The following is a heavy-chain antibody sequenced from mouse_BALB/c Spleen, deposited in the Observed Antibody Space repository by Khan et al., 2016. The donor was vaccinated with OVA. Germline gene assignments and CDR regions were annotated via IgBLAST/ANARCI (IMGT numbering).Heavy chain of an antibody. J-gene: IGHJ1*01. Sequence: QVQLKQSGPGLVAPSQSLSITCTVSGFSLTSYGVHWVRQPPGKGLEWLGVIWTGGSTNYNSALMSRLIISKDNSTSQVFLKMNSLQTDDTAAYYCAGYYGNYGWYLDVWGAGTSVTVSS. CDR1: GFSLTSYG. CDR2: IWTGGST. CDR3: AGYYGNYGWYLDV. D-gene: IGHD2-1*01. V-gene: IGHV2-9*02.